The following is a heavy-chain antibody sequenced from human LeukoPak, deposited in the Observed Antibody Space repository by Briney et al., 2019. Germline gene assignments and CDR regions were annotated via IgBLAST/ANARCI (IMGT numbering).Heavy chain of an antibody. J-gene: IGHJ6*03. CDR3: ARLFWDDPHMDV. D-gene: IGHD3/OR15-3a*01. V-gene: IGHV1-69*05. CDR1: GGTFSSYA. Sequence: SVKVSCKASGGTFSSYAISWVRQAPGQGLEWMGGIIPIFGTANYAQKFQGRVTITTDESTSTAYMELSSLRSEDTAVYYCARLFWDDPHMDVWGKGTTVTVSS. CDR2: IIPIFGTA.